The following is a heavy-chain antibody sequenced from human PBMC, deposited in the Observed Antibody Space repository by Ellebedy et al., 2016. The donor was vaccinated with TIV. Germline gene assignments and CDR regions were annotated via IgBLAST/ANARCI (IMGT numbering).Heavy chain of an antibody. D-gene: IGHD3-10*01. CDR1: GFTFSSYA. CDR3: AKARGYYGSGSYY. V-gene: IGHV3-23*01. Sequence: GESLKISXAASGFTFSSYAMSWVRQAPGKGLEWVSAISGSGGSTYYADSVKGRFTISRDNSKNTLYLQMNSLRAEDTAVYYCAKARGYYGSGSYYWGQGTLVTVSS. J-gene: IGHJ4*02. CDR2: ISGSGGST.